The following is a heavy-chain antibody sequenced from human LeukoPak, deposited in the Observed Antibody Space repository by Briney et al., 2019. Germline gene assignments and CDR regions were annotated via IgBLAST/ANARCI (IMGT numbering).Heavy chain of an antibody. CDR3: AKERYCSGGSCYGY. D-gene: IGHD2-15*01. V-gene: IGHV3-21*04. J-gene: IGHJ4*02. CDR2: ISSSSSYI. CDR1: GFTFSSYS. Sequence: GSLRLSCAASGFTFSSYSMNWVRQAPGKGLEWVSSISSSSSYIYYADSVKGRFTISRDNAKNSLYLQMNSLRAEDTAVYYCAKERYCSGGSCYGYWGQGTLVTVSS.